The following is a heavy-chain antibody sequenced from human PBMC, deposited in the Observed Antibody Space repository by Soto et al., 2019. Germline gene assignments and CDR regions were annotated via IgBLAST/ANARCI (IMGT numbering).Heavy chain of an antibody. D-gene: IGHD3-10*01. CDR2: ISYDGSNT. CDR3: AQPYGSGYYYSARPNNYYGMDV. Sequence: QVQLVESGGGVVQPGRSLRLSCAASGFTFSSYGMHWVRQAPGKGLEWVAIISYDGSNTYYADSVKGRFTISRDNSKNTVYLQMNSLRAEDTAVYYCAQPYGSGYYYSARPNNYYGMDVWGQGTTVTVSS. V-gene: IGHV3-30*18. J-gene: IGHJ6*02. CDR1: GFTFSSYG.